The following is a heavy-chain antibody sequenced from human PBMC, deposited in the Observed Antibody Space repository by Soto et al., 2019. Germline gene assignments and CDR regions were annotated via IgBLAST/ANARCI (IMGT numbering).Heavy chain of an antibody. CDR2: IIPIFGTA. V-gene: IGHV1-69*06. J-gene: IGHJ3*02. CDR3: ARYQTTVTISGAFDI. D-gene: IGHD4-17*01. CDR1: GGTFSSYA. Sequence: QVQLVQSGAEVKKPGSSVTVSCKASGGTFSSYAISWVRQAPGQVLEWMGGIIPIFGTANYAQKFQGRVTITADKSTSTAYMELSSLRSEYTAVYYCARYQTTVTISGAFDIWGQGTMVTVSS.